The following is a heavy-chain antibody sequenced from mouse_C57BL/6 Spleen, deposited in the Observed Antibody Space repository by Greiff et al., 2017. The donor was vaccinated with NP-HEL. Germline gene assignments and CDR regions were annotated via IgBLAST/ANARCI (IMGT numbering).Heavy chain of an antibody. D-gene: IGHD1-1*01. CDR1: GYTFTSYW. CDR3: ARGYYGIGY. V-gene: IGHV1-52*01. CDR2: IDPSDSET. J-gene: IGHJ2*01. Sequence: QVQLKQPGAELVRPGSSVKLSCKASGYTFTSYWMHWVKQRPIQGLEWIGNIDPSDSETHYNQKFKDKATLTVDKSSSTAYMQLSSLTSEDSAVYYCARGYYGIGYWGQGTTLTVSS.